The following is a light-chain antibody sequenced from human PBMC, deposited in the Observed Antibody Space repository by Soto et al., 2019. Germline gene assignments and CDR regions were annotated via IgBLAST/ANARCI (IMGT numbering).Light chain of an antibody. Sequence: DIQRTQSPSSLSASVGDSVTITCRASQVISNYLAWNQQNPGKVPKLLIYAATTLQSVVPSRFSGSGSGTEVTSTISSLQPVDVATYYCPPYNCAPGTFGHGTEVDIK. V-gene: IGKV1-27*01. CDR2: AAT. J-gene: IGKJ3*01. CDR3: PPYNCAPGT. CDR1: QVISNY.